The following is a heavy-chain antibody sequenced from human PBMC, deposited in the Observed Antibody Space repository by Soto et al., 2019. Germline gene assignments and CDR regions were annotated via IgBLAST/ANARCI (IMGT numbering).Heavy chain of an antibody. V-gene: IGHV4-39*01. CDR1: GESISSSSYY. J-gene: IGHJ4*02. CDR2: IYYSGRT. D-gene: IGHD2-21*02. CDR3: ARQRTTVVTQAYFDH. Sequence: SETLSLTCIVSGESISSSSYYWGWIRQPPGKGLEWIGSIYYSGRTYYNPSFKSRVTISIDTSKNQFSLKLSSVTATDTAVHYCARQRTTVVTQAYFDHWGQGALVTVSS.